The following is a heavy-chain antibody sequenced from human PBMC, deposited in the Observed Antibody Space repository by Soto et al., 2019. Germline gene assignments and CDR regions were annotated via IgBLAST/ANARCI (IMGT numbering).Heavy chain of an antibody. CDR3: PRWPEHTLDSSGLYAY. D-gene: IGHD3-22*01. J-gene: IGHJ4*01. CDR2: INQGGGT. CDR1: GGSLSVYY. V-gene: IGHV4-34*01. Sequence: PSETLSLTCAVYGGSLSVYYGSWIRQPPGKGLEWMGEINQGGGTSYNPSLKSRVTISVDTSKSQFSRQLTYMTAAYRAVYYCPRWPEHTLDSSGLYAYWGRGTTITLSS.